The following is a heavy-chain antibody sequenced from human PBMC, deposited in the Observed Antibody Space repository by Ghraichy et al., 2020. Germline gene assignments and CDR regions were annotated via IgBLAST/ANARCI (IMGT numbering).Heavy chain of an antibody. CDR1: GFTFSSYW. CDR2: IKQDGSEK. J-gene: IGHJ4*02. CDR3: ARADSSGWYGVDY. Sequence: GESLNISCAASGFTFSSYWMSWVRQAPGKGLEWVANIKQDGSEKYYVDSVKGRFTISRDNAKNSLYLQMNSLRAEDTAVYYCARADSSGWYGVDYWGQGTLVTVSS. D-gene: IGHD6-19*01. V-gene: IGHV3-7*01.